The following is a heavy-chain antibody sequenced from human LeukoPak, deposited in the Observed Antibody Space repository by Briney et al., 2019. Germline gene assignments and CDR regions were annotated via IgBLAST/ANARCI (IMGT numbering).Heavy chain of an antibody. V-gene: IGHV4-34*01. CDR1: GGSFSGYY. CDR2: IHHSGST. Sequence: SETLSLTCAVYGGSFSGYYWTWIRQPPGKGLEWIGEIHHSGSTNFNPSLKSRVTISVDTSKNQFSLKLSSVTAADTAVYYCARDPNYYDLNWFDPWGQGTLVTVSS. CDR3: ARDPNYYDLNWFDP. D-gene: IGHD3-22*01. J-gene: IGHJ5*02.